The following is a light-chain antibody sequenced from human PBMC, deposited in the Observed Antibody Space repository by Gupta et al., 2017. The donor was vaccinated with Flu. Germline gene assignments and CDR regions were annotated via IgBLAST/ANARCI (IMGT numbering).Light chain of an antibody. Sequence: HSALTQPASVSGSPGQAINISCSGTSSDVSGYNFVSWYQHYPGKAPKLLISDVSSRPSGVSDRFSGSKSDSAASLTISGLQPEDEADYYCISYTNRSTFVFGTGTKVTVL. CDR3: ISYTNRSTFV. CDR1: SSDVSGYNF. J-gene: IGLJ1*01. CDR2: DVS. V-gene: IGLV2-14*01.